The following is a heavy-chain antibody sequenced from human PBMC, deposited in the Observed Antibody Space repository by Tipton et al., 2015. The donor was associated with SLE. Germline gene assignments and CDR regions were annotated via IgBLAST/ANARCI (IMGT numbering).Heavy chain of an antibody. CDR2: ISGYNGKT. Sequence: QLVQSGAEVKKPGASVKVSCKASEYTFTGYYMHWVRQAPGQGLEWMGWISGYNGKTDYAQKLQGRVTITRDTSTNTAYLELRSLTSDDTAVYYCARYCSTTSCSNYYYGMDVWGQGTTVTVSS. J-gene: IGHJ6*02. D-gene: IGHD2-2*01. CDR3: ARYCSTTSCSNYYYGMDV. CDR1: EYTFTGYY. V-gene: IGHV1-18*04.